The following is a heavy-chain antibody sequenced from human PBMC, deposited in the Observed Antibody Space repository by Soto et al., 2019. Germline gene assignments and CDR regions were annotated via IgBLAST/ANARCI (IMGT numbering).Heavy chain of an antibody. V-gene: IGHV3-30*18. CDR3: AKDYGDYAPFDI. J-gene: IGHJ3*02. CDR1: GFTFSSYG. D-gene: IGHD4-17*01. CDR2: ISYDGSNK. Sequence: GGSLRLSCAASGFTFSSYGMHWVRQAPGKGLEWVAVISYDGSNKYYADSVKGRFTISRDNSKNTLYLQMNSLRAEDTAVYYCAKDYGDYAPFDIWGQGTMVTVSS.